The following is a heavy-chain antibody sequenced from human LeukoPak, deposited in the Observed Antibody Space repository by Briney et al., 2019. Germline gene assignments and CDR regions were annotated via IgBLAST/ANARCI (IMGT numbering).Heavy chain of an antibody. J-gene: IGHJ3*02. Sequence: GGSLRLSRAASGFTVISNYMSWVRQAPRKRLEGVGVIYSGGSTYYAVSVKGRFTISRHNSKNTQDLQMNSPRAEDTAVYCCAIPGLMVRGAHAFDIWGQGTMVTVSS. CDR2: IYSGGST. V-gene: IGHV3-53*01. CDR1: GFTVISNY. D-gene: IGHD3-10*01. CDR3: AIPGLMVRGAHAFDI.